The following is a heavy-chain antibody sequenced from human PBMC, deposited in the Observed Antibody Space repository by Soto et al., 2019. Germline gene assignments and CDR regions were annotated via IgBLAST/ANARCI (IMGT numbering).Heavy chain of an antibody. CDR3: AREAGIVGATYNWFDP. J-gene: IGHJ5*02. CDR1: GGSITSYY. Sequence: PSETLSLTSTASGGSITSYYWSWTRQPPGKGLEWIGYIYYSGSTNYNPSLKIRVTISVDTSKNQFSLKLSSVTAADTVVFYCAREAGIVGATYNWFDPWGKGTLVTVSS. D-gene: IGHD1-26*01. V-gene: IGHV4-59*01. CDR2: IYYSGST.